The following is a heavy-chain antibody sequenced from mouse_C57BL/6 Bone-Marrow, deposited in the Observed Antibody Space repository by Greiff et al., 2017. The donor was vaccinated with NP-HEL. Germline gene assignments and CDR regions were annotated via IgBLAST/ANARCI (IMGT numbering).Heavy chain of an antibody. J-gene: IGHJ3*01. D-gene: IGHD2-1*01. CDR1: GFTFSDYG. CDR2: ISSGSSTI. V-gene: IGHV5-17*01. Sequence: EVKLVESGGGLVKPGGSLKLSCAASGFTFSDYGMHWVRQAPEKGLEWVAYISSGSSTIYYADTVKGRFTISRDNAKNTLFLQMTSLRSEDTAMYYCARGIYGKWAYWGQGTLVTVSA. CDR3: ARGIYGKWAY.